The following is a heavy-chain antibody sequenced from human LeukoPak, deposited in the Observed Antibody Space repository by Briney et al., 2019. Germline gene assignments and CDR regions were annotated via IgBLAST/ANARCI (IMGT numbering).Heavy chain of an antibody. J-gene: IGHJ5*02. D-gene: IGHD6-13*01. CDR1: GGSFSGYY. CDR2: INYSGST. CDR3: ARGNLEWAAGTRWFDP. Sequence: PSETLSLTCAVYGGSFSGYYWSWIRQPPGKGLEWIGEINYSGSTNYNPSLKSRVTISLDTSKNQFSLKLSSVTAADTAIYYCARGNLEWAAGTRWFDPWGQGTLVTVSS. V-gene: IGHV4-34*01.